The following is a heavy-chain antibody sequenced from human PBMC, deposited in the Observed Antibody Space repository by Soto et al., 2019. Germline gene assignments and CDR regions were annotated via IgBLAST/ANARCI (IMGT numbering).Heavy chain of an antibody. Sequence: GASVKVSCKASGYTFTSSGISWVRQAPGQGLEWMGWISAYNGNTHYAQKLQGRVTMTTDTSTSTAHMELSRLRSDDTAVYYCAAASLLYCSSTSCSRTPYYYGMDVWGQGTTVTVSS. V-gene: IGHV1-18*04. J-gene: IGHJ6*02. CDR2: ISAYNGNT. CDR1: GYTFTSSG. D-gene: IGHD2-2*01. CDR3: AAASLLYCSSTSCSRTPYYYGMDV.